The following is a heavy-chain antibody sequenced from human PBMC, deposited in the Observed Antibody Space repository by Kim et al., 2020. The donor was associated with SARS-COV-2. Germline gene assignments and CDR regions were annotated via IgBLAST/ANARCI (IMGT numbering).Heavy chain of an antibody. J-gene: IGHJ4*02. V-gene: IGHV3-23*01. D-gene: IGHD2-15*01. CDR3: AKDPSCGDSTCYSNFDY. CDR1: EFTFSSYA. CDR2: ISGSGDST. Sequence: GGSLRLSCAASEFTFSSYAMSWVRQAPGKGLEWVSMISGSGDSTIYADSVKGRFTISRDNSKNTLYLQMDSLRAEDTAVYYCAKDPSCGDSTCYSNFDYWGQGTLVTVSS.